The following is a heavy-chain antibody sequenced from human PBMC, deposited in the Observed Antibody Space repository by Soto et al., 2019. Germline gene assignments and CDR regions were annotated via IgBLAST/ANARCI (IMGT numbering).Heavy chain of an antibody. CDR2: IGGVGDT. V-gene: IGHV3-23*01. Sequence: PGGSLRLSCEVSGFSLTTCGMNWVRQPPDKGLECVSTIGGVGDTFYADSVKGRFTISRDISKNTLFLQMNSLRAEDTALYFCAKDGTTAGIHFYGMDVWGQGTTVTVYS. CDR1: GFSLTTCG. J-gene: IGHJ6*02. CDR3: AKDGTTAGIHFYGMDV. D-gene: IGHD2-2*02.